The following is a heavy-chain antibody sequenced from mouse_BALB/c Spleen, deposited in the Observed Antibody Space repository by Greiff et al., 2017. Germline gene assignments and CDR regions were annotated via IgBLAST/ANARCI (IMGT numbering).Heavy chain of an antibody. Sequence: EVQPPPSGPALVKPCASMTISCKASGYSFTGYPMNWVKQSHGTNLAWIGLINPYNGGPSYNQKFKGKATLTVDKSTSTAYMELLSLTSKDSAVYYCARRIEDYGSSYAMDYWGQGTSVTGAS. V-gene: IGHV1-26*01. J-gene: IGHJ4*01. D-gene: IGHD1-1*01. CDR1: GYSFTGYP. CDR3: ARRIEDYGSSYAMDY. CDR2: INPYNGGP.